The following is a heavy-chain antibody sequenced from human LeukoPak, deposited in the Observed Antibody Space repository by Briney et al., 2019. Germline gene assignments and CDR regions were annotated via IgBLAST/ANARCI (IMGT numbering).Heavy chain of an antibody. CDR1: GGSVSGGSYH. J-gene: IGHJ4*02. V-gene: IGHV4-61*10. D-gene: IGHD5-24*01. CDR2: IYSDGTT. CDR3: AREGEDGYK. Sequence: SETLSLTCSVSGGSVSGGSYHWTWIRQPAGKGLEWIGRIYSDGTTNYNPSLKRRLTISLDTSKTQFSLKLSSVTAADTAVYYCAREGEDGYKWGQGTLVTVSS.